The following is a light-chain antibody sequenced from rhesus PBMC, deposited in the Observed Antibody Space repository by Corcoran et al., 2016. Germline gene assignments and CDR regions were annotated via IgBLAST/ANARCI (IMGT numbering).Light chain of an antibody. CDR2: NTD. J-gene: IGLJ6*01. Sequence: QAVVTQEPSVTVSPGGTVTRTCGSGGGTITSGHSPNWFQQKPGQAPRGLIFNTDKKYSWTPARFSGSVAGDKAALTLSDVPPEDDSLYFCLVYIPGSHIFGTGTKVTVL. CDR1: GGTITSGHS. V-gene: IGLV7-76*01. CDR3: LVYIPGSHI.